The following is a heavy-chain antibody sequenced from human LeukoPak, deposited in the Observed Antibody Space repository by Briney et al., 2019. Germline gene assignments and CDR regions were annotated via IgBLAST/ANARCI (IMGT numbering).Heavy chain of an antibody. D-gene: IGHD1-7*01. V-gene: IGHV1-69*05. J-gene: IGHJ4*02. CDR1: GGTFSSYA. Sequence: SVKVSCKASGGTFSSYAISWVRQAPGQGLEWMGGIIPIFGTANYAQKFQGRVTITTDESTSTAYMELSSLRSEDTAVYYCARARGSRVDWNYPTPDYWGQGTLVTVSS. CDR3: ARARGSRVDWNYPTPDY. CDR2: IIPIFGTA.